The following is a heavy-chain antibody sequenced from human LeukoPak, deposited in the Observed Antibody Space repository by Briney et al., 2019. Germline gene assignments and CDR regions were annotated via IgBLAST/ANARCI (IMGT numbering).Heavy chain of an antibody. CDR3: ARDRFRCFDWLLNNWFDP. CDR2: ISSNGGST. J-gene: IGHJ5*02. Sequence: GGSLRLSCAASGFTFSSYAMHWVRQAPGKGLEYVSAISSNGGSTYYANSVKGRFTISRDNSKNTLYLQMGSLRAEDMAVYYCARDRFRCFDWLLNNWFDPWGQGTLVTVSS. CDR1: GFTFSSYA. D-gene: IGHD3-9*01. V-gene: IGHV3-64*01.